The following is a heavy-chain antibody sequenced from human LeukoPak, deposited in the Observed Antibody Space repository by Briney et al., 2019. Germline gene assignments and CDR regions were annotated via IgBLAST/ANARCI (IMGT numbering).Heavy chain of an antibody. V-gene: IGHV3-21*04. Sequence: GGSLRLSCAASGFTFSSYSMNWVRQAPGKGLEWVSSISSSSSYIYYADSVKGRFTISRDNSKNTLYLQMNSLRAEDTAVYYCAKDLLAGKWLRPLKYAFDIWGQGTMVTVSS. D-gene: IGHD5-12*01. CDR3: AKDLLAGKWLRPLKYAFDI. CDR2: ISSSSSYI. CDR1: GFTFSSYS. J-gene: IGHJ3*02.